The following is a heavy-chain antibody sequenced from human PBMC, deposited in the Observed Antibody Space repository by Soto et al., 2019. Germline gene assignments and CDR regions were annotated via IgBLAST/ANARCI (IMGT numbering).Heavy chain of an antibody. CDR3: ARVRVTIFGVAYYYGMDV. D-gene: IGHD3-3*01. J-gene: IGHJ6*02. CDR1: GFTFSSYG. CDR2: IWYDGSNK. V-gene: IGHV3-33*01. Sequence: GGSLRLSCAASGFTFSSYGMHWVRQAPGKGLEWVAVIWYDGSNKYYADSVKGRFTISRDNSKNTLYLQMNSLRAEDTAVYYCARVRVTIFGVAYYYGMDVWGQGTTVTVSS.